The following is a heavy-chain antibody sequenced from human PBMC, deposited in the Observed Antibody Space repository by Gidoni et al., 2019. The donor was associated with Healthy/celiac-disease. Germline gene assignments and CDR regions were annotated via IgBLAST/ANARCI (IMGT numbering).Heavy chain of an antibody. CDR3: AKSFYGDSDWYFDL. Sequence: EVQLVESGGRLVQPGRSLRLSCAASGFTIDDYAMHWVRQAPGKGLEWVSGISWNSGSIGYADSVKCRFTISRDNAKNSLYLQMNSLRAEDTALYYCAKSFYGDSDWYFDLWGRGTLVTVSS. CDR1: GFTIDDYA. V-gene: IGHV3-9*01. D-gene: IGHD4-17*01. CDR2: ISWNSGSI. J-gene: IGHJ2*01.